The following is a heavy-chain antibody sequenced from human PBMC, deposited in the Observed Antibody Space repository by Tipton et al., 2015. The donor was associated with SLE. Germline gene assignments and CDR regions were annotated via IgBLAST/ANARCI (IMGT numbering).Heavy chain of an antibody. CDR1: GGSFSGYY. Sequence: GLVKPSETLSLTCAIYGGSFSGYYWSWIRQPPGKGLEWIGEINHSGSTNYNPSLKSRVTISVDTSKNQFSLKLSSVTAADTAVYYCARGILEPGDYWGQGTLVTVSS. J-gene: IGHJ4*02. CDR2: INHSGST. CDR3: ARGILEPGDY. D-gene: IGHD1-1*01. V-gene: IGHV4-34*01.